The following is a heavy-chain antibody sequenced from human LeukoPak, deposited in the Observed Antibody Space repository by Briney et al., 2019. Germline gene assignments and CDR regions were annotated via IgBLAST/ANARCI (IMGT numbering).Heavy chain of an antibody. CDR3: AKGRDCGDAYNPPWDY. J-gene: IGHJ4*02. Sequence: SETLSLTCTVSGGSISSSYWSWIRQPPGKGLEWIAYIYYSGSTNFNPSLKSRVTISVDTSKNQFSLKLSSVTAADTAVYYCAKGRDCGDAYNPPWDYWGQGILVTVSS. V-gene: IGHV4-59*01. D-gene: IGHD5-24*01. CDR1: GGSISSSY. CDR2: IYYSGST.